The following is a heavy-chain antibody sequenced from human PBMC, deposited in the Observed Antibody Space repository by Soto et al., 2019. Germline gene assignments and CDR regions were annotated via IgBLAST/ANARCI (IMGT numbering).Heavy chain of an antibody. D-gene: IGHD2-2*01. Sequence: QVQLQESGPGLVKPSQTLSLTCTVSGGSISSGGYYWSWIRQHPGKGLEWIGYIYYSGSTYYNPSLKSLVTISVDTSKIQFSLKLSSVTAADTAVYYCARGDVVVVPAAMRGWFDPWGQGTLVTVSS. CDR3: ARGDVVVVPAAMRGWFDP. CDR2: IYYSGST. V-gene: IGHV4-31*01. J-gene: IGHJ5*02. CDR1: GGSISSGGYY.